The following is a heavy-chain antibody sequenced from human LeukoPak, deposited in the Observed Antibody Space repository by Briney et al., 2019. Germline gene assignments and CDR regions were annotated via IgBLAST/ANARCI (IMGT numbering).Heavy chain of an antibody. D-gene: IGHD3-16*02. Sequence: GASVKGSCTASGGTFSSYAISWVRQAPGQGLEWMGGIIPIFGTANYAQEFQGRVTITADESTSTAYMELSSLRSEDTAVYYCARSGLTFGGVIVNIDYWGQGTLVTVSS. CDR1: GGTFSSYA. V-gene: IGHV1-69*13. CDR3: ARSGLTFGGVIVNIDY. CDR2: IIPIFGTA. J-gene: IGHJ4*02.